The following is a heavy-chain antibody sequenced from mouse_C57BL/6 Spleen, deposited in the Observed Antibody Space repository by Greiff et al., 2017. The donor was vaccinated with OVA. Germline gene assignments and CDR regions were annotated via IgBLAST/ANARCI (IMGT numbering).Heavy chain of an antibody. J-gene: IGHJ3*01. V-gene: IGHV1-55*01. Sequence: QVQLQQPGAELVKPGASVKMSCKASGYTFTSYWITWVKQRPGQGLEWIGDIYPGSGSTNYNEKFKSKATLTVDKSSSTAYMQLSSLTSEDSAVYYCARTNCCGSVFAYWGQGTLVTVSA. CDR3: ARTNCCGSVFAY. D-gene: IGHD4-1*02. CDR2: IYPGSGST. CDR1: GYTFTSYW.